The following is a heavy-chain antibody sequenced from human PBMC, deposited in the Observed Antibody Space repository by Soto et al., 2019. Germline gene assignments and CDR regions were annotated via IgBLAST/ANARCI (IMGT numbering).Heavy chain of an antibody. CDR1: GYTFTGYY. V-gene: IGHV1-2*02. CDR3: AVRYYCSGGSCYSVAGAFDI. D-gene: IGHD2-15*01. J-gene: IGHJ3*02. Sequence: ASVKVSCKASGYTFTGYYMHWVRQAPGQGLEWMGRINPNSGIANYAQKFQGRVTITADKSTSTAYMELSSLRSEDTAVYYCAVRYYCSGGSCYSVAGAFDIWGQGTMVTVS. CDR2: INPNSGIA.